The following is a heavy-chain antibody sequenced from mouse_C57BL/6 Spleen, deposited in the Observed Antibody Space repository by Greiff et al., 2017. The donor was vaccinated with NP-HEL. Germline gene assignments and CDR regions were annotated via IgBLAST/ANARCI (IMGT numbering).Heavy chain of an antibody. Sequence: VHLVESGPGLVQPSQSLSITCTVSGFSLTSYGVHWVRQSPGKGLEWLGVIWSGGSTDYNAAFISRLSISKDNSKSQVFFKMNSLQADDTAIYYCARNSNYYFDYWGQGTTLTVSS. CDR1: GFSLTSYG. CDR3: ARNSNYYFDY. CDR2: IWSGGST. V-gene: IGHV2-2*01. J-gene: IGHJ2*01. D-gene: IGHD2-5*01.